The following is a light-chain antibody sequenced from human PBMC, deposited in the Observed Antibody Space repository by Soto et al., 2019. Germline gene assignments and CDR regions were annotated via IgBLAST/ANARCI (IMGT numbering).Light chain of an antibody. CDR1: QSVSNNY. CDR2: DAF. J-gene: IGKJ1*01. Sequence: ELVLTQSPGTLSLSPGERATLSCRASQSVSNNYLAWYQQKPGQAPRLLIYDAFNRATGIPARFSGSGSGTDFTLTISSLEPEDFAVYYCQQYGSSPGTFGQGTKVDIK. V-gene: IGKV3-20*01. CDR3: QQYGSSPGT.